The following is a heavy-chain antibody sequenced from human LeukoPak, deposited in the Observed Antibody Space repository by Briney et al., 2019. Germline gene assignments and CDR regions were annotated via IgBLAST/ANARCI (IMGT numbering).Heavy chain of an antibody. CDR1: GDSISRHY. CDR2: ISYSGST. Sequence: PSEPLSLTCTVAGDSISRHYWSWIRQATGKGLEWIGYISYSGSTNYNPSLKSRVTISVDTSKNQFSLKLSSVTAADTAVFYCARHVGPGYSYGFDNWGQGTLVTVSS. V-gene: IGHV4-59*08. J-gene: IGHJ4*02. D-gene: IGHD5-18*01. CDR3: ARHVGPGYSYGFDN.